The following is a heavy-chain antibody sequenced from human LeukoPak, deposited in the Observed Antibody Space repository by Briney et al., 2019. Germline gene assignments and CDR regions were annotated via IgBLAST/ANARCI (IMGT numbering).Heavy chain of an antibody. J-gene: IGHJ4*02. D-gene: IGHD1-26*01. CDR1: GYTLTELS. V-gene: IGHV1-24*01. Sequence: GASVKDSCKVSGYTLTELSMHWVRQAPGKGLEWMGGFDPEDGETIYAQKFQGRVTMTEDTSTDTAYMELSSLRSEDTAVYYCATDQGGATDLEYWGQGTLVTVSS. CDR3: ATDQGGATDLEY. CDR2: FDPEDGET.